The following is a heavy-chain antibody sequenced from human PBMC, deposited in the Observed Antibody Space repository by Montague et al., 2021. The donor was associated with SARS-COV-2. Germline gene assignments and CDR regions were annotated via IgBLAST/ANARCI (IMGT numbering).Heavy chain of an antibody. D-gene: IGHD3-9*01. J-gene: IGHJ4*02. CDR1: GGSISRYY. V-gene: IGHV4-59*01. Sequence: SETLSLTCTVSGGSISRYYWNWIQQPPGKGLEWIAYIYYSGGTNYNPSLKSRVTISVDTSKNQFSLKLSSVTAADTAVYYCARSRENYNILTGYPYYFDYWGQGTLVTVSS. CDR3: ARSRENYNILTGYPYYFDY. CDR2: IYYSGGT.